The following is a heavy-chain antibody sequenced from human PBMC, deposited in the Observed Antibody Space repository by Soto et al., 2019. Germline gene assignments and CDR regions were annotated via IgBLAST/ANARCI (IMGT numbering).Heavy chain of an antibody. CDR3: VRSVPAATWQYSGMDV. CDR1: GDSVSSSSC. Sequence: QVRLQESGPGLVEPSGTLSLTGAVSGDSVSSSSCWGGVRQAPGRGLEWIGEIYHSGTFNYNPSLASRVSVSVDKSRNQLSLNLKSVTAADTAVYYCVRSVPAATWQYSGMDVWGQGTTVTVSS. CDR2: IYHSGTF. V-gene: IGHV4-4*02. D-gene: IGHD2-2*01. J-gene: IGHJ6*02.